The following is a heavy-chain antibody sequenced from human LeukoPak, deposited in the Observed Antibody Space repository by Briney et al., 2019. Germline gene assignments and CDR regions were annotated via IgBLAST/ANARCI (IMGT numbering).Heavy chain of an antibody. D-gene: IGHD3-9*01. CDR3: ARSPHILTGENFDY. Sequence: GASVKVSCKASRYTFTGYYMHWVRQAPGQGLEWMGWINPNSGGTNYAQKFQGRVTMTRDTSITTAYMEMSRLRSDDTALYYCARSPHILTGENFDYWGQGTLVTVSS. J-gene: IGHJ4*02. V-gene: IGHV1-2*02. CDR2: INPNSGGT. CDR1: RYTFTGYY.